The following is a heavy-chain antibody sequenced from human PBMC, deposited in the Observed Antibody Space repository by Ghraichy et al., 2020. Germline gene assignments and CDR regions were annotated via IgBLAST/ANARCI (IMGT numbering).Heavy chain of an antibody. J-gene: IGHJ4*02. D-gene: IGHD3-16*01. CDR1: GGSISSISYY. CDR2: IYYSGSS. V-gene: IGHV4-39*01. CDR3: ARRGIPPPDPFDY. Sequence: SQTLSLTCTVSGGSISSISYYWGWIRQPPGKGLGWIGSIYYSGSSYYNPSLKSRVTISVDTSKNQFSLKLSSVTATDTAVYYCARRGIPPPDPFDYWGQGTLVTVSS.